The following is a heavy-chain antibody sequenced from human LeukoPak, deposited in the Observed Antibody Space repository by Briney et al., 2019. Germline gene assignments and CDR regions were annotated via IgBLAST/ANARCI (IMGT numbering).Heavy chain of an antibody. J-gene: IGHJ1*01. Sequence: GGSLRLSCAASGFTFSGYNMNWVRQAPGKGLEWVSYISSGGSTIYYADSVKGRFTISRDNAKNSLYLQMNSLRADDTAVYYCARDKRGQGWLQLQYFQHWGQGTLVTVSS. CDR3: ARDKRGQGWLQLQYFQH. D-gene: IGHD5-24*01. CDR2: ISSGGSTI. V-gene: IGHV3-48*01. CDR1: GFTFSGYN.